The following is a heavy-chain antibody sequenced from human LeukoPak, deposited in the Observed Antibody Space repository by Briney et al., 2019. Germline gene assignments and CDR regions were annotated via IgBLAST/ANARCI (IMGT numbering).Heavy chain of an antibody. CDR3: ASPRGAAAYFDY. CDR2: INHSGST. Sequence: SSETLSLTCAVYGGSFSGYYWSWIRQPPGKGLEWIGEINHSGSTNYNPSLKSRVTISVDTSKNQFSLKLSSVTAADTAVYYCASPRGAAAYFDYWGQGTLVTVSS. J-gene: IGHJ4*02. V-gene: IGHV4-34*01. CDR1: GGSFSGYY. D-gene: IGHD6-13*01.